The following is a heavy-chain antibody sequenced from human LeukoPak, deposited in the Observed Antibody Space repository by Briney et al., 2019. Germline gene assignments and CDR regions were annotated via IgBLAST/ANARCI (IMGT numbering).Heavy chain of an antibody. Sequence: GGSLRLSCATSGFTITDYYMSWVRQAPGKGLEWVSYISNTGRNTYDAESVKGRFTISRDNARKSLYLQMNSLRVEDTAMYYCVKDFDGSGPGHWGQGTLVTVSS. D-gene: IGHD4-23*01. J-gene: IGHJ4*02. V-gene: IGHV3-11*01. CDR3: VKDFDGSGPGH. CDR2: ISNTGRNT. CDR1: GFTITDYY.